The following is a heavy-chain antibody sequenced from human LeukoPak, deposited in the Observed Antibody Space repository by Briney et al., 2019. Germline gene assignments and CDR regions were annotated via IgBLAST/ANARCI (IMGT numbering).Heavy chain of an antibody. CDR1: GFTFSSYA. J-gene: IGHJ4*02. CDR3: AKMYYYDSSGHLDY. Sequence: GGSLRLSCAASGFTFSSYAMSWVRQAPGKGLEGVSAISGSGGSTYYADSVKGRFTISRDNSKNTLYLQMNSLRAEDTAVYYCAKMYYYDSSGHLDYWGQGTLVTVSS. V-gene: IGHV3-23*01. CDR2: ISGSGGST. D-gene: IGHD3-22*01.